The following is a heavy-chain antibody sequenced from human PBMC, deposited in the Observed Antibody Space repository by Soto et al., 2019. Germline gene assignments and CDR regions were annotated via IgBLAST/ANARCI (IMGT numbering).Heavy chain of an antibody. Sequence: GGSLRLSCAASGFTFSGSAMHWVRQASGKGLEWVGRIRSKANSYATAYAASVKGRFTISRDDSKNTAYLQMNSLKTEDTAVYYCTSGSYGPEYYYYGMDVWGQGTTVTVSS. V-gene: IGHV3-73*01. CDR2: IRSKANSYAT. D-gene: IGHD5-18*01. CDR3: TSGSYGPEYYYYGMDV. CDR1: GFTFSGSA. J-gene: IGHJ6*02.